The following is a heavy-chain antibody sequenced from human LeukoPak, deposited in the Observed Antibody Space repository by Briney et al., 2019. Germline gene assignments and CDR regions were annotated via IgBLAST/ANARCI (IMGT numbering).Heavy chain of an antibody. D-gene: IGHD5-24*01. Sequence: GRSLRLSCAASGFTFSSYGMHWVRQAPGKGLEGVAVISYDGSNKYYADSVKGRFTISRDNSKNTLYLQMNSLRAEDTAVYYCAKDLEITPYDYWGQGTLVTVSS. CDR3: AKDLEITPYDY. CDR1: GFTFSSYG. V-gene: IGHV3-30*18. CDR2: ISYDGSNK. J-gene: IGHJ4*02.